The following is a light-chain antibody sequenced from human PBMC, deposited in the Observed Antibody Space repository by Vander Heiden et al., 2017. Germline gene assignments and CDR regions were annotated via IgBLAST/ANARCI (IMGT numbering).Light chain of an antibody. V-gene: IGKV1-33*01. CDR3: QHHNDFPPIV. CDR1: QDININ. J-gene: IGKJ5*01. CDR2: DAS. Sequence: DIKLTQSPSPLSASVGDRVTITCQASQDININLNWYQQKLGTAPKLLIYDASNLEEGVPSRFSGGGSGTNFSFTITSLQPEDFATYFCQHHNDFPPIVVGQGTRLDIK.